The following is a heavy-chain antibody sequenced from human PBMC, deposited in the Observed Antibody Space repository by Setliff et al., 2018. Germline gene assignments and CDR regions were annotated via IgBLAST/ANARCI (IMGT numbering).Heavy chain of an antibody. D-gene: IGHD2-21*01. CDR2: IFDNGST. V-gene: IGHV4-38-2*01. J-gene: IGHJ4*02. CDR1: GHSISSPYT. CDR3: ASQRLARYFDY. Sequence: PSETLSLTCAVSGHSISSPYTWGWIRQPPGKGLEWIGTIFDNGSTFYNPSLKSRVTLSLDTSKNQFSLKLSSVTAADTAVYYCASQRLARYFDYWGQGTLVTVS.